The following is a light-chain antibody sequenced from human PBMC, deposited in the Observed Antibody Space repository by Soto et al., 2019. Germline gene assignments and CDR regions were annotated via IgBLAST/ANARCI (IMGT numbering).Light chain of an antibody. J-gene: IGKJ5*01. CDR2: DAS. CDR3: QQRSNWPPIT. Sequence: EIVLTQSPATLSLSLGERATLSCRASQSVSSDLAWYQHKPGQAPRLLIYDASNRATGIPARFSGSGSGTDFTLTISSLEPEDSAVYYCQQRSNWPPITFGQGTRLEIK. CDR1: QSVSSD. V-gene: IGKV3-11*01.